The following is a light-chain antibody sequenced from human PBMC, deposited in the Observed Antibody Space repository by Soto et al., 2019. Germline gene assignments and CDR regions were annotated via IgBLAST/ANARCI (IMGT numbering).Light chain of an antibody. CDR1: QSVSSNY. CDR2: GSS. V-gene: IGKV3-20*01. Sequence: EIVLTQSPGTLSLSPGERATLSCRASQSVSSNYLAWYQQKAGQAPRLLIYGSSSRATGIPDRFSGSGSGTDFTLAISTLQPSDFATYYCQQYNSYPWTFGQGTKV. CDR3: QQYNSYPWT. J-gene: IGKJ1*01.